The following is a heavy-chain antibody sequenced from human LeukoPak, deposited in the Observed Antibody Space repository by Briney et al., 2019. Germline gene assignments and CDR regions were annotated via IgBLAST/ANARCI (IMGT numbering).Heavy chain of an antibody. D-gene: IGHD3-10*01. CDR1: GFTFSNYG. CDR2: TDTSGRYV. Sequence: NPGGSLRLSCAASGFTFSNYGMNWVRQAPGKGLEWVSFTDTSGRYVYYGDSVKGRFTISRDNAKNLLFLQMNGLRAEDTALYYCARGRSITLLRGVAMSDGFDIWGQGAMVAVPS. J-gene: IGHJ3*02. CDR3: ARGRSITLLRGVAMSDGFDI. V-gene: IGHV3-21*06.